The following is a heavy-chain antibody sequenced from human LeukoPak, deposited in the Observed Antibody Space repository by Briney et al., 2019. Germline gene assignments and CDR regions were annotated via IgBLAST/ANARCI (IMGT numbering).Heavy chain of an antibody. J-gene: IGHJ3*02. CDR3: TTDLEIFGVVTENDAFDI. D-gene: IGHD3-3*01. CDR2: IKSKTDGGTT. Sequence: GGSLRLSCAASGFTFSNAWMSWVRQAPGKGLEWVGRIKSKTDGGTTDYAAPVKGRFTISRDDSKNTLYLQMNSLKTEDTAVYYCTTDLEIFGVVTENDAFDIWGQGTMVTVSS. CDR1: GFTFSNAW. V-gene: IGHV3-15*01.